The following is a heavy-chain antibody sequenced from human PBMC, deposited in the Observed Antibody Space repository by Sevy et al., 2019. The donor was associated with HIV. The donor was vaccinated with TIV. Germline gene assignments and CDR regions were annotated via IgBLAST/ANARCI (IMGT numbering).Heavy chain of an antibody. Sequence: GGSLRLSCAASGFTFSNYGMNWVRQAPGKGLEWVSSITGSGTYTYYADSVKGRFTISRDNSRDILYLQMDSLRDDDTAVYYCSKARQQWPSDFWGQGTLVTVSS. J-gene: IGHJ4*02. CDR3: SKARQQWPSDF. V-gene: IGHV3-23*01. D-gene: IGHD6-19*01. CDR1: GFTFSNYG. CDR2: ITGSGTYT.